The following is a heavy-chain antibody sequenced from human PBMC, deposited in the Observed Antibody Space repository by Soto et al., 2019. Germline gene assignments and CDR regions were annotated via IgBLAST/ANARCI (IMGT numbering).Heavy chain of an antibody. V-gene: IGHV1-69*12. CDR1: GGTFSSYA. Sequence: QVQLVQSGAEVKKPGSSVKVSCKASGGTFSSYAISWVRQAPGQGLEWMGGIIPIFGTANYAQKFQGRVTITADESTRTAYLELSSLRSEDTAVYYCARDTYGALIFDYWGQGTLVTVSS. CDR3: ARDTYGALIFDY. CDR2: IIPIFGTA. J-gene: IGHJ4*02. D-gene: IGHD4-17*01.